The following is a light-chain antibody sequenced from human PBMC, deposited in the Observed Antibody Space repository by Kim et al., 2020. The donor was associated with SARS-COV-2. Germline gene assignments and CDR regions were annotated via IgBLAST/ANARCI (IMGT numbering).Light chain of an antibody. CDR3: GTWDSGLSARV. CDR1: SSNIGNNY. J-gene: IGLJ3*02. Sequence: QSVLTQPPSVSAAPGQKVSISCSGSSSNIGNNYVSWYQQLPGTAPKLLIYDNNKRPSGIPDRFSGSKSGTSATLGITGLQTGDEADYYCGTWDSGLSARVFGGGTQLTVL. CDR2: DNN. V-gene: IGLV1-51*01.